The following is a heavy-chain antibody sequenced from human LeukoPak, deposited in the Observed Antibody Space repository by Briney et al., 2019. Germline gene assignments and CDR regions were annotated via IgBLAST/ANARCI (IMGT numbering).Heavy chain of an antibody. CDR3: AKRGVRGSYYFDH. J-gene: IGHJ4*02. CDR1: GFTFTNYA. CDR2: MSSADGTT. Sequence: PGGSLRLFCAASGFTFTNYAMTSVRQAPGKWLKWVSTMSSADGTTFYADSVKGRFTISRDNSKNILYLQMNNLRAEDTAVYHCAKRGVRGSYYFDHWGQGTLVTVSS. V-gene: IGHV3-23*01. D-gene: IGHD3-10*01.